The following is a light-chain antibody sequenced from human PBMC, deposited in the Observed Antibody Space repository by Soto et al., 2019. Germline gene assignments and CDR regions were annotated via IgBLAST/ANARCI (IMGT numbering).Light chain of an antibody. CDR1: QSVTTY. J-gene: IGKJ5*01. Sequence: EIVLTQSPATLSSSPGERVTLSCRASQSVTTYLAWYQQKPGQAPRLLIYDASSRATGIPARFSGSGSGADFTLTISSLEPEDFAVYYCQQYNNWPPITFGQGTRLEI. V-gene: IGKV3-11*01. CDR3: QQYNNWPPIT. CDR2: DAS.